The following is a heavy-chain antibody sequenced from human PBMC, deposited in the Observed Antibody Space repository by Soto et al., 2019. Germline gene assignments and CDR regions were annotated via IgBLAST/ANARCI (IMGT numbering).Heavy chain of an antibody. CDR1: GFTFSSYG. J-gene: IGHJ4*02. V-gene: IGHV3-30*03. Sequence: GGSLRLSCAASGFTFSSYGMHWVRQAPGKGLEWVAVISYDGSNKYYADSVKGRFTISRDNSKNTLYLQMNSLRAEDTAVYYCARVPGYDILTGIEGYYFDYWGQGTLVTVSS. D-gene: IGHD3-9*01. CDR2: ISYDGSNK. CDR3: ARVPGYDILTGIEGYYFDY.